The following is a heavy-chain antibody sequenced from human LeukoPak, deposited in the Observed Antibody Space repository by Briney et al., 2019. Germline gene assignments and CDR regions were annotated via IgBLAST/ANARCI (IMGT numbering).Heavy chain of an antibody. CDR3: AKEYDVLRYFDAAGWFDP. D-gene: IGHD3-9*01. CDR1: GFTFSSYS. V-gene: IGHV3-48*01. J-gene: IGHJ5*02. Sequence: GGSLRLSCAASGFTFSSYSMNWVRQAPGKGLEWVSYISSSSSTIYYADSVKGRFTISRDNSKNTLYLQMNSLRAEDTAVYYCAKEYDVLRYFDAAGWFDPWGQGTLVTVSS. CDR2: ISSSSSTI.